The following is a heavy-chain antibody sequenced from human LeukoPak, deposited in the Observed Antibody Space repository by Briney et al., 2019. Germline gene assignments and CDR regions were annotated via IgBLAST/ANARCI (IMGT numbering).Heavy chain of an antibody. CDR2: ISGSGGST. Sequence: PGGSLRLSCAASGFTFSSYAMSWVRQAPGKGLEWVSAISGSGGSTYYADSVKGRFTISRDNSKNTLYLQMNSLRAEDTAVYYCAKGTHYYDSSGYYYVPYYFDYWGQGTLVTVSS. D-gene: IGHD3-22*01. J-gene: IGHJ4*02. CDR1: GFTFSSYA. CDR3: AKGTHYYDSSGYYYVPYYFDY. V-gene: IGHV3-23*01.